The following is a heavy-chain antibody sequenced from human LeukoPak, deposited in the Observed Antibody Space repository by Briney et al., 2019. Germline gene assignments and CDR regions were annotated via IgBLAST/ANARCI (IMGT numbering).Heavy chain of an antibody. V-gene: IGHV3-23*01. CDR2: ISGSGGST. D-gene: IGHD3-16*02. CDR3: AKSSLRLGELSFLIY. Sequence: PGGSLRLSCAASGFTFSSYSMNWVRQAPGKGLEWVSAISGSGGSTYYADSVKGRFTISRDNSKNTLYLQMNSLRAEDTAVYYCAKSSLRLGELSFLIYWGQGTLVTVSS. J-gene: IGHJ4*02. CDR1: GFTFSSYS.